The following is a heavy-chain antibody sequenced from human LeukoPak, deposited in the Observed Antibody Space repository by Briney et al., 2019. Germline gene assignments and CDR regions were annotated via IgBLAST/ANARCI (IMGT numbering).Heavy chain of an antibody. CDR3: ASETYYYGSENYYKGQF. D-gene: IGHD3-10*01. CDR2: IFGDGSNT. Sequence: GGSLRLSCAASGFTFSSYRMHWARHAPGKGLVWVSRIFGDGSNTIYADSVKGRFTISRDNAKNTLYLQMNSLRAEDTAVYYCASETYYYGSENYYKGQFWGQGTLVTVSS. J-gene: IGHJ4*02. V-gene: IGHV3-74*01. CDR1: GFTFSSYR.